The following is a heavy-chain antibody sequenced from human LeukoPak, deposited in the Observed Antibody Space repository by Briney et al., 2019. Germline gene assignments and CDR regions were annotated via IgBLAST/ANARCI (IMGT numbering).Heavy chain of an antibody. CDR1: GGSLSSGDSY. Sequence: SETLSLTCTVSGGSLSSGDSYWSWIRQPPGKGLEWVGYIYYTGSTYYNPSLKSRVTISVDTSKNQFSLKLSSVTAADTAVYYCARVGSGYDFNHWGQGTLVTVSS. V-gene: IGHV4-61*08. D-gene: IGHD5-12*01. CDR3: ARVGSGYDFNH. CDR2: IYYTGST. J-gene: IGHJ4*02.